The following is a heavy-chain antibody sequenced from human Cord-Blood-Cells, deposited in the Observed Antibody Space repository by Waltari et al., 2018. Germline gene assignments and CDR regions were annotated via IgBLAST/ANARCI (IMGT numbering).Heavy chain of an antibody. CDR2: IVVGSGNT. CDR3: AAVGEMATIPSPYYFDY. J-gene: IGHJ4*02. Sequence: QILLVQSGPEVKKPGTSVKVTCQAAGFTSTSSAVQWVRQARAQRLEWIGWIVVGSGNTNYAQKFQERVTITRDMSTSTAYMELSSLRSEDTAVYYCAAVGEMATIPSPYYFDYWGQGTLVTVSS. CDR1: GFTSTSSA. V-gene: IGHV1-58*01. D-gene: IGHD5-12*01.